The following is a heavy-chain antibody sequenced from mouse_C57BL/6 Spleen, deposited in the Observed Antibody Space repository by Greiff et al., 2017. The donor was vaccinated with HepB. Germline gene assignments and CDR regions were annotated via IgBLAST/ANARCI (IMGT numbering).Heavy chain of an antibody. CDR2: IYPGDGDT. CDR1: GYAFSSYW. CDR3: ARDYYGSRYFDV. J-gene: IGHJ1*03. D-gene: IGHD1-1*01. V-gene: IGHV1-80*01. Sequence: VQLQQSGAELVKPGASVKISCKASGYAFSSYWMNWVKQRPGKGLEWIGQIYPGDGDTNYNGKFKGKATLTADKSSSTAYMQLSSLTSEDSAVYCCARDYYGSRYFDVWGTGTTVTVSS.